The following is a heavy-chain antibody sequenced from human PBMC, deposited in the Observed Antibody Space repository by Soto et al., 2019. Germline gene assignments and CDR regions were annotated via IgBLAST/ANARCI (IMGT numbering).Heavy chain of an antibody. J-gene: IGHJ3*02. CDR1: GFTFSSYA. D-gene: IGHD3-10*01. V-gene: IGHV3-30-3*01. Sequence: QVPLVESGGGVVQPGRSLRLSCAASGFTFSSYAMHWVRQAPGKGLEWVAVISYDGSNKYYADSVKGRFTISRDNSKNTLYLQMNSLRAEDTAVYYCARGEGSIMVRGVDIWGQGTMVTVSS. CDR3: ARGEGSIMVRGVDI. CDR2: ISYDGSNK.